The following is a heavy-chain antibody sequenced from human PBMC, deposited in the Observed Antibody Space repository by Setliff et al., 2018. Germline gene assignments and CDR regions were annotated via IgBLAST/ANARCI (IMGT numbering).Heavy chain of an antibody. J-gene: IGHJ4*02. CDR2: IGHTGSI. CDR1: GYSISSGYI. Sequence: SETLSLTCTVSGYSISSGYIWGWIRQPPGKGLEWVGNIGHTGSINYNPSLKSRLTISRDTSKNQVSLKLNSVTATDTAVYHCARDLGHGGDSDYWGQGILVTVSS. D-gene: IGHD2-21*02. CDR3: ARDLGHGGDSDY. V-gene: IGHV4-38-2*02.